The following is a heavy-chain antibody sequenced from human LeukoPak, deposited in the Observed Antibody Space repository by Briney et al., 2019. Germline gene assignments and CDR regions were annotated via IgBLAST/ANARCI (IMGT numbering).Heavy chain of an antibody. CDR1: GYSISSDYY. CDR2: IYHSGST. Sequence: SETLSLTCTVSGYSISSDYYWGWIRQPPGKGLEWIGNIYHSGSTNYNPSLKSRLTISVDKSKNHFSLKLSSVTAADTAVYYCARTAKYSSGWHAYYYYMDVWGKGTTVTVSS. D-gene: IGHD6-19*01. J-gene: IGHJ6*03. CDR3: ARTAKYSSGWHAYYYYMDV. V-gene: IGHV4-38-2*02.